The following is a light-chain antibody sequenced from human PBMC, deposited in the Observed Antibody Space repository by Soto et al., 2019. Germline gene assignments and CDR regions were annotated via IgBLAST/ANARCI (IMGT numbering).Light chain of an antibody. CDR1: QSVSNN. V-gene: IGKV3-15*01. J-gene: IGKJ1*01. Sequence: EIVMTQSPATLSVSPGERATLSCRASQSVSNNLAWYQQKPGQAPRLLIYGASTRATGIPARFSGSGFGTEFTLTISSLQSEDFAVYYCQQYNNWPPCTFGQGTKVEIK. CDR2: GAS. CDR3: QQYNNWPPCT.